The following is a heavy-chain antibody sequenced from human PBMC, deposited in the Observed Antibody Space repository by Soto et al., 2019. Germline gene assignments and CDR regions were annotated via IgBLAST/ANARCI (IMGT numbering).Heavy chain of an antibody. CDR2: IKQDGSEK. CDR1: GFAFSGYW. J-gene: IGHJ2*01. V-gene: IGHV3-7*05. CDR3: ALPTSNWGL. Sequence: EVQLVESGGGLVQPGGSLRLSCAASGFAFSGYWMNWVRQAPGKGLEWVANIKQDGSEKNYVDSVKGRFTISRDNAKNSLYLQMNSLRAEDTAVYYCALPTSNWGLWGRGTLVTVSS. D-gene: IGHD7-27*01.